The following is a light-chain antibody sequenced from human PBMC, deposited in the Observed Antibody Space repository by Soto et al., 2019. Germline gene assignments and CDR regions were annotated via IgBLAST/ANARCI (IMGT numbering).Light chain of an antibody. J-gene: IGKJ2*01. V-gene: IGKV3-20*01. CDR2: RTS. Sequence: EIVLTQSPGTLSLSPGERATLSCRASQSVSYNYLAWYQQKPGQPPRLLIYRTSLRAPGIPDRFSGRGSGTDFTLTISRLDPEDFAVYSCQQYSGPPFTFGQGTKVEIK. CDR3: QQYSGPPFT. CDR1: QSVSYNY.